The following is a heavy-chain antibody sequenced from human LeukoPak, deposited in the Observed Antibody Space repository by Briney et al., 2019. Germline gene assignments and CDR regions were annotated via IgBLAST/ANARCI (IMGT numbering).Heavy chain of an antibody. CDR2: IYSDGRT. CDR1: GFTVGSNY. V-gene: IGHV3-53*01. J-gene: IGHJ4*02. Sequence: GGSLRLSCAASGFTVGSNYLSWVRQAPGKGLEWVSVIYSDGRTYYADSVKGRFTISRDNSKNTVYLQMNSLRAEDTALYYCALAGYRSSGLGVWGQGTLVTVSS. CDR3: ALAGYRSSGLGV. D-gene: IGHD6-13*01.